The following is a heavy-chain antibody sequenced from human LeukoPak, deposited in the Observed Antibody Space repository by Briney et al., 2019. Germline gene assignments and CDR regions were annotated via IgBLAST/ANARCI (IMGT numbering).Heavy chain of an antibody. J-gene: IGHJ4*02. CDR2: IYYSGST. CDR3: ARAMVAAKYCSGGSCPRGFFDH. V-gene: IGHV4-39*07. CDR1: GGSISSSSYY. Sequence: PSETLSLTCTVSGGSISSSSYYWGWIRQPPGKGLEWIGNIYYSGSTYYNPSLKSRVTISVDTSKNQFSLKLSSVTAADTAVYYCARAMVAAKYCSGGSCPRGFFDHWGQGTLVTVSS. D-gene: IGHD2-15*01.